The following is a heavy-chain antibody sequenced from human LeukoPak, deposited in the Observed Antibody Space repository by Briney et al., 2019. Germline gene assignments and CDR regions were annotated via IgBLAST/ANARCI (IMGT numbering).Heavy chain of an antibody. J-gene: IGHJ4*02. Sequence: SVKVSCKASGGTFSSYAISWVRQAHGQGLEWMGGIIPIFGTANYAQKFQGRVTITADESTSTAYMELSSLRSEDTAVYYCARGYVWGSYRYVPLYFDYWGQGTLVTVSS. CDR2: IIPIFGTA. CDR3: ARGYVWGSYRYVPLYFDY. D-gene: IGHD3-16*02. CDR1: GGTFSSYA. V-gene: IGHV1-69*13.